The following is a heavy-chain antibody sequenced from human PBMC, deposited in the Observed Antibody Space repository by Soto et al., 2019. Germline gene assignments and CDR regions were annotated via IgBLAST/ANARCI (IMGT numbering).Heavy chain of an antibody. Sequence: ESVGGVVQPGRSLRLSCAASGFTFSSYGMHWVRQAPGKGLEWVAVISYDGSNKYYADSVKGRFTISRDNSKNTLYLQMNSLRAEDTAVYYCAAGYCSSTSCYAGYYYYGMDVWGQGTTVTVSS. CDR1: GFTFSSYG. V-gene: IGHV3-30*03. D-gene: IGHD2-2*01. CDR2: ISYDGSNK. CDR3: AAGYCSSTSCYAGYYYYGMDV. J-gene: IGHJ6*02.